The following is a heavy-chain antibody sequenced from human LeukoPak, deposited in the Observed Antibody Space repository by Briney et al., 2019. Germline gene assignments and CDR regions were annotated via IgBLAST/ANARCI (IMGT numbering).Heavy chain of an antibody. CDR2: INTNTGNP. Sequence: ASVKVSCKASGYTFTSYAMNWVRQAPGQGLEWMGWINTNTGNPTYAQRFTGRFVFSLDTSVSTAYLQLSSLTAEDAAVYYCARTPSSGWYPYYYYYYMDVWGKGTTVTVSS. D-gene: IGHD6-19*01. CDR3: ARTPSSGWYPYYYYYYMDV. V-gene: IGHV7-4-1*02. J-gene: IGHJ6*03. CDR1: GYTFTSYA.